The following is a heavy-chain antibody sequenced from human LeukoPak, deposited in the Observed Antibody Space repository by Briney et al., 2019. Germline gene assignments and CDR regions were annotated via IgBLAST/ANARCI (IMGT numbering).Heavy chain of an antibody. J-gene: IGHJ4*02. V-gene: IGHV4-34*01. CDR3: ARDPLGMVANGDY. Sequence: SETLSLTCAVYGGSFSGYYWSWIRQPPGKGLEWIGEINHSGSTNYNPSLKSRVTISVDTSKNQFSLKLSSVTAADTAVYYCARDPLGMVANGDYWGQGTLVTVSS. CDR1: GGSFSGYY. D-gene: IGHD5-12*01. CDR2: INHSGST.